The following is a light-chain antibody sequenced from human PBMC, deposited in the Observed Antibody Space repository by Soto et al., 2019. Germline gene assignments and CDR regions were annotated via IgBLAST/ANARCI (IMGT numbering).Light chain of an antibody. CDR2: KAS. CDR3: QQYNSYYQT. J-gene: IGKJ1*01. V-gene: IGKV1-5*03. CDR1: QSISSW. Sequence: TVSWLASQSISSWLAWYQQKPGKAPKFLIYKASSLESGVPSRFGGSGSGTESTLTISSLQPDDCATYYCQQYNSYYQTVGQGTKVDIK.